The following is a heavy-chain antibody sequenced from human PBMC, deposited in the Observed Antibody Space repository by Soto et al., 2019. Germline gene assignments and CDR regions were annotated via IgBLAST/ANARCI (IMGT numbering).Heavy chain of an antibody. CDR2: IIPIFGTA. V-gene: IGHV1-69*13. CDR1: GGTFSSYA. J-gene: IGHJ3*02. CDR3: ARDIVATPNPFDI. Sequence: ASVKVSCKASGGTFSSYAISWVRQAPGQGLEWMGGIIPIFGTANYAQKFQGRVTITADESTSTAYMELSSPRSEDTAVYYCARDIVATPNPFDIWGQGTMVTVSS. D-gene: IGHD5-12*01.